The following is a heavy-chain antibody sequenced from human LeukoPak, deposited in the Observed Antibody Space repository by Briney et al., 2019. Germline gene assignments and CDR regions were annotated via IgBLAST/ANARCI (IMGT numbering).Heavy chain of an antibody. CDR2: ISAYNGNT. Sequence: ASVKVSCKASGYTFTSYGISWVRQAPGQGLEWMGWISAYNGNTNYAQKLQGRVTMTTDTSTSTAYMELRSLRSDDTAVYYCARDLSPVTMVRGVIPVFDYWGQGTLVTVSS. CDR3: ARDLSPVTMVRGVIPVFDY. CDR1: GYTFTSYG. D-gene: IGHD3-10*01. J-gene: IGHJ4*02. V-gene: IGHV1-18*01.